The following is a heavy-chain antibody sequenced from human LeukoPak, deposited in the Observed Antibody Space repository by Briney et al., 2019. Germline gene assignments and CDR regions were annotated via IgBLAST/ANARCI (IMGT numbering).Heavy chain of an antibody. CDR1: GGSVSSGNYY. CDR2: MSNSGHT. D-gene: IGHD6-13*01. J-gene: IGHJ4*02. Sequence: PSETLSLTCTVSGGSVSSGNYYWSWIRQPPGKGLEWIGFMSNSGHTDPNASLKSRVTISVDTSKNQFPLKLKSVTAADTAVYYCARVSVAGTGPDYWGQGTLVTVSS. V-gene: IGHV4-61*01. CDR3: ARVSVAGTGPDY.